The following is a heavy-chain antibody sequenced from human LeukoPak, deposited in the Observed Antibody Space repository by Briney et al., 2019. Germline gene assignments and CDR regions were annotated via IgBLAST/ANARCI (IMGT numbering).Heavy chain of an antibody. V-gene: IGHV1-2*02. CDR2: INPNSGDT. CDR3: ARGGGSAAGVFDY. D-gene: IGHD6-13*01. Sequence: ASVKVSCKASGYTFTGYYLHWVQQAPGQGLEWMGWINPNSGDTNYAQKFQGRVTMTRDTSISTAYMELRRLRSDDTAVYYCARGGGSAAGVFDYWGQGTLVSVSS. J-gene: IGHJ4*02. CDR1: GYTFTGYY.